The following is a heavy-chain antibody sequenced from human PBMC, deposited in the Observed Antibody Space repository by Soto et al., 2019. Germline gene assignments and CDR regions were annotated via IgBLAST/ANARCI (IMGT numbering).Heavy chain of an antibody. V-gene: IGHV3-74*01. CDR3: ARDYLVVPHRVIDY. CDR1: GFTFSSYW. Sequence: GGSLRLSCAASGFTFSSYWMHWVRQAPGKGLVWVSRINSDGSVTTYADSVKGRFTISRDNAENTLYLQMNSLRAEDTAVYYCARDYLVVPHRVIDYWGQGTLVTVYS. D-gene: IGHD2-2*01. CDR2: INSDGSVT. J-gene: IGHJ4*02.